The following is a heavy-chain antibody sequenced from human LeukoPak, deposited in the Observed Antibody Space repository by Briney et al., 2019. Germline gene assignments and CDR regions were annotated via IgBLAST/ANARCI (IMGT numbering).Heavy chain of an antibody. CDR2: ISSRVTSV. V-gene: IGHV3-48*03. CDR3: ARGWCGGGSCYYFDH. J-gene: IGHJ4*02. D-gene: IGHD2-15*01. Sequence: GGSLRLSCAASGFSFSGFEMSWVRQAPGKGPEWVSSISSRVTSVYYADSVKGRFTISRDNSKNTLYLQLNSLRAEDTAVYYCARGWCGGGSCYYFDHWGQGTLVTVSS. CDR1: GFSFSGFE.